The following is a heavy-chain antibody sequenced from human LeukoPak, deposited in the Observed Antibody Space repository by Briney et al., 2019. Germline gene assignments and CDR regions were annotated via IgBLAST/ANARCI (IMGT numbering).Heavy chain of an antibody. CDR1: GGTFSSYA. CDR3: ARGPITVVRGVIRFDY. Sequence: SVKVSCKASGGTFSSYAISWVRQAPGQGLEWMGGIIPIFGTANYAQKFQGRVTITADKSTSTAYTELSSLRSEDTAVYYCARGPITVVRGVIRFDYWGQGTLVTVSS. J-gene: IGHJ4*02. V-gene: IGHV1-69*06. CDR2: IIPIFGTA. D-gene: IGHD3-10*01.